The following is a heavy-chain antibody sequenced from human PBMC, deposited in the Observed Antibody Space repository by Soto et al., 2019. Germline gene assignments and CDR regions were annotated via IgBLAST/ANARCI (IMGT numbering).Heavy chain of an antibody. CDR3: CRGHNPFDY. CDR2: ISAHNGNT. D-gene: IGHD2-21*01. Sequence: QVQLVQSGAEVKKPGASVKVSCQASGYTFSSYGISWVRQAPGQGLEWMGWISAHNGNTKYTQKRQGRVTLTTDTSTRTAYMELRSLRSDDTAVYYCCRGHNPFDYWGQGTLVTVSS. J-gene: IGHJ4*02. V-gene: IGHV1-18*01. CDR1: GYTFSSYG.